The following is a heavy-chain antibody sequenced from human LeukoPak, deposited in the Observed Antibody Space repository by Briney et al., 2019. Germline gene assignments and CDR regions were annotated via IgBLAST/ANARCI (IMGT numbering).Heavy chain of an antibody. D-gene: IGHD3-3*01. CDR2: IYNSGNT. CDR3: ARENYDFWSGLSYYYYMDV. Sequence: SETLSLTCTVSGGSISSYYWSWIRQPPGKGLEWIGYIYNSGNTNYNPSLKSRVTISLDTSKNQFSLKLSSVTAADTAVYYCARENYDFWSGLSYYYYMDVWGKGTTVTVSS. CDR1: GGSISSYY. J-gene: IGHJ6*03. V-gene: IGHV4-4*08.